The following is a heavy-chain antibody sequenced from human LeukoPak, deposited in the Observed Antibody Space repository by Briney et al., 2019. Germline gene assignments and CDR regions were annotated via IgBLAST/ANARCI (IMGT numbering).Heavy chain of an antibody. CDR1: GFTFSSYW. D-gene: IGHD3-10*01. CDR2: INSDGSST. J-gene: IGHJ3*02. Sequence: GGSLRLSCAASGFTFSSYWMHWVRQAPGKGLVWVSRINSDGSSTSYADFVKGRFTVSRDNAKNTLYLQMNSLRAEDTAVYYCARGARITMVRGVIITGHDAFDIWGQGTMVTVSS. CDR3: ARGARITMVRGVIITGHDAFDI. V-gene: IGHV3-74*01.